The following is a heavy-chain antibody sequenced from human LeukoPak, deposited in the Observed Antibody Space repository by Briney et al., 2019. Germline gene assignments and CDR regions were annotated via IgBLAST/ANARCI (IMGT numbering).Heavy chain of an antibody. CDR2: ISSSGSNT. Sequence: GGTLRLSCAASGFTFSSYEMNWVRQAPGKGLEWISDISSSGSNTHYVDYVKGRLTISRDNANNSLYLQMNSLRVEDTAVYYCARGWRVSESTGFDYWGQGTLVTSSS. J-gene: IGHJ4*02. D-gene: IGHD2-8*01. CDR1: GFTFSSYE. CDR3: ARGWRVSESTGFDY. V-gene: IGHV3-48*03.